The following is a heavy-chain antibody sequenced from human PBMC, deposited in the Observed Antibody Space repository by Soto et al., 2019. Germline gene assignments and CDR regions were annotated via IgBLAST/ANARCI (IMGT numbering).Heavy chain of an antibody. CDR2: IIPIFGTA. J-gene: IGHJ4*02. CDR3: ARDEGPRIAAAGAPGY. V-gene: IGHV1-69*13. D-gene: IGHD6-13*01. CDR1: GGTFSSYA. Sequence: SVKVSCKASGGTFSSYAISWVRQAPGQGLEWVGGIIPIFGTANYAQKFQGRVTITADESTSTAYMELSSLRSEDTAVYYCARDEGPRIAAAGAPGYWSQGTLVTVSS.